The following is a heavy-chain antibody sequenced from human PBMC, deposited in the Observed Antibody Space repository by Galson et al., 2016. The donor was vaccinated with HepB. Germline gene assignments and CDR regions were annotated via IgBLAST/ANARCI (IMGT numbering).Heavy chain of an antibody. D-gene: IGHD1-26*01. CDR2: ISVSSDST. CDR1: GFTFNNFA. J-gene: IGHJ3*01. CDR3: AKDIRSSGSSGWGKLDAFDV. V-gene: IGHV3-23*01. Sequence: SLRLSCAASGFTFNNFAMNWVRQAPGKGLEWVSAISVSSDSTFYADSVKGRFIIFRDNSKNTIYLHMNTLRADETATYYCAKDIRSSGSSGWGKLDAFDVWGQGTMVTVSS.